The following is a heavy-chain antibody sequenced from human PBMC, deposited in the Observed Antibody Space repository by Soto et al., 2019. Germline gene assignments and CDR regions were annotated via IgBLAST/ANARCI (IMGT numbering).Heavy chain of an antibody. J-gene: IGHJ4*02. Sequence: EVQVLESGGGLVQPGGSLRLSCAASGFTYSNYAMSWVRQAPGKGLEWVSTITGIVGNTYYADSVKGRFTISRDNSKNTLFLQMNSLRAEDTAMYYCAKSSRLHAFDYWGQGTLVTVSS. CDR3: AKSSRLHAFDY. D-gene: IGHD6-13*01. CDR1: GFTYSNYA. V-gene: IGHV3-23*01. CDR2: ITGIVGNT.